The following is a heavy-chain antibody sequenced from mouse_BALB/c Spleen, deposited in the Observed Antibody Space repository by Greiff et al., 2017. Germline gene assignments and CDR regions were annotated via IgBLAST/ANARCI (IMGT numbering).Heavy chain of an antibody. CDR2: IWTGGGT. V-gene: IGHV2-9-2*01. CDR1: GFSLTSYD. J-gene: IGHJ4*01. D-gene: IGHD4-1*01. Sequence: VKLMESGPGLVAPSQSLSITCTVSGFSLTSYDISWIRQPPGKGLEWLGVIWTGGGTNYNSAFMSRLSISKDNSKSQVFLKMNSLQTDDTAMYYCARDDWDGGYYAMDYWGQGTSVTVSS. CDR3: ARDDWDGGYYAMDY.